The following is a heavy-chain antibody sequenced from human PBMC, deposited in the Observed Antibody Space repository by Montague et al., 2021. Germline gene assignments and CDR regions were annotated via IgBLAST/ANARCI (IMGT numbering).Heavy chain of an antibody. J-gene: IGHJ4*02. V-gene: IGHV3-11*06. CDR2: ICSSSSFT. CDR1: GFTFNNYF. Sequence: SLRLSCAASGFTFNNYFMRWFRQAPGKGLEWVSYICSSSSFTCYADSVKGRFTISRDNAMNSLYLQMNTVRGEDTAAYYCARVGSTVASGKFDYWGQGTLVTVSS. D-gene: IGHD6-13*01. CDR3: ARVGSTVASGKFDY.